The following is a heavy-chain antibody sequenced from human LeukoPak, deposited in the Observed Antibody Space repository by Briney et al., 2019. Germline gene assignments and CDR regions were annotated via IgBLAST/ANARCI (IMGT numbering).Heavy chain of an antibody. CDR3: ARDALVVVAATPSSPNWFDP. Sequence: GGSLRLSCAASGFTFSSYAMHWVRQAPGKGLEYVSAISSNGGSTYYANSAKCRFTISRDNSKNTLYLQMGSLSAEDMAVYYCARDALVVVAATPSSPNWFDPWGQGTLVTVSS. CDR1: GFTFSSYA. V-gene: IGHV3-64*01. D-gene: IGHD2-15*01. CDR2: ISSNGGST. J-gene: IGHJ5*02.